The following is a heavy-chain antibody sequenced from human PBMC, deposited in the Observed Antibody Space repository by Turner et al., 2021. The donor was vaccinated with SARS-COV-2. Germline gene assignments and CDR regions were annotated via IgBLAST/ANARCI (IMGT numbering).Heavy chain of an antibody. CDR3: ARDSGDFDY. CDR1: GFTFSSYG. Sequence: QVQLVESGGGVVQPGRSLRLSCAASGFTFSSYGMHWVRQAPGKGLEWVAVISYDGSNKYYADSVKGRFTISRDNSKNTLYLQMNSLRAEDTVVYYCARDSGDFDYWGQGTLVTVSS. D-gene: IGHD3-10*01. V-gene: IGHV3-30*03. J-gene: IGHJ4*02. CDR2: ISYDGSNK.